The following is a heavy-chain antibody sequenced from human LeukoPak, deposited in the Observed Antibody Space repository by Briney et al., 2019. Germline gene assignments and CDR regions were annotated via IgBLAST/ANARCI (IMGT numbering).Heavy chain of an antibody. D-gene: IGHD2-15*01. Sequence: PSETLSLTCTVSGGSISSSSYYWGWIRQPPGKGLEWIGSIYYSGSTYYNPSLKSRVTISVDTSKNQFSLKLSSVTAADTAVYYCAGDSRYCSGGNCHLRFDYWGQGILVTVSS. CDR2: IYYSGST. J-gene: IGHJ4*02. CDR3: AGDSRYCSGGNCHLRFDY. V-gene: IGHV4-39*07. CDR1: GGSISSSSYY.